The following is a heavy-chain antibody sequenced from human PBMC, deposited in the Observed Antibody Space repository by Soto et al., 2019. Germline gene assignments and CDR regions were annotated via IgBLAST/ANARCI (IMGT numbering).Heavy chain of an antibody. Sequence: EVQLLESGGGLVQLGGSLRLSCAAPEFTFSSYSMIWVRQAPGKGMEWFSGVNGGGDITYYAESVKGRFTISRDNSKNTLYLQMNSLRAEDTAVFYCARGHFGVTMDVWGQGTTVTVSS. CDR3: ARGHFGVTMDV. CDR2: VNGGGDIT. J-gene: IGHJ6*02. CDR1: EFTFSSYS. D-gene: IGHD3-3*01. V-gene: IGHV3-23*01.